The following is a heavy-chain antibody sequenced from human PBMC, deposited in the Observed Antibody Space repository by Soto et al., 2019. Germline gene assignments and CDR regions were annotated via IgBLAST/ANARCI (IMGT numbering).Heavy chain of an antibody. V-gene: IGHV2-26*01. CDR1: GFSLSNARMG. D-gene: IGHD3-10*01. Sequence: QVTLKESGPVLVKPTETLTLTCTVSGFSLSNARMGVSWIRQPPGKALEWLAHSFSNDEKSYSTSLKSMLTIAKDTSKSHVVLTMTNRDPVDTATYYCARIGRYGSGSDRWFDPWGQGTLVTVSS. CDR3: ARIGRYGSGSDRWFDP. J-gene: IGHJ5*02. CDR2: SFSNDEK.